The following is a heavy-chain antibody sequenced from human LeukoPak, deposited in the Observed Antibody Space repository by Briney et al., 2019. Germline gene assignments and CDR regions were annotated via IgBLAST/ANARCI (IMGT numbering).Heavy chain of an antibody. D-gene: IGHD3-22*01. CDR3: AKVHPNYYYDSSGYYSTFDY. CDR2: ISGSGGST. CDR1: GFTFSSYA. Sequence: PGGSLRLSCAASGFTFSSYAMSWVRQAPGKGLEWVSAISGSGGSTYYADSVKGRFTISRDNSKNTLYLQMNSLRAEDTAVYYCAKVHPNYYYDSSGYYSTFDYWGQGTLVTVS. J-gene: IGHJ4*02. V-gene: IGHV3-23*01.